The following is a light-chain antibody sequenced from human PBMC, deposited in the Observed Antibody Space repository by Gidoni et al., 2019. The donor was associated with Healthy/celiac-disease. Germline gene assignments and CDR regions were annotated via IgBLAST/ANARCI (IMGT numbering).Light chain of an antibody. V-gene: IGKV3-11*01. CDR2: DAS. CDR1: QSVSSY. J-gene: IGKJ1*01. Sequence: EIVLTQSPATLSLSPGERATLSCRASQSVSSYLAWYQQKPGQAPRLLIYDASNRATGIPARFSGSGSGTDFTLTISSLEPEDFAVYYCQQRSNWRATFXXXTKVEIK. CDR3: QQRSNWRAT.